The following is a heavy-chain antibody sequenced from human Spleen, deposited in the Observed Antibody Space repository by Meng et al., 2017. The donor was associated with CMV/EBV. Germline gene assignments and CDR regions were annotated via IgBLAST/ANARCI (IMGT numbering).Heavy chain of an antibody. CDR2: IYYSGST. J-gene: IGHJ5*02. CDR3: ARQMRWFDP. CDR1: GVIVISNE. V-gene: IGHV4-59*08. Sequence: ESLKISCAVSGVIVISNEMSWIRQPQGKVLEWIGYIYYSGSTNYNPSLKSRVTISVDTSKNQFSLKLSSVTAADTAVYYCARQMRWFDPWGQGTLVTVSS.